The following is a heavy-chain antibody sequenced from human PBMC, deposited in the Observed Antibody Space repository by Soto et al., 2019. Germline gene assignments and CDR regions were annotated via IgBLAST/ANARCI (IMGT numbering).Heavy chain of an antibody. CDR2: IYYSGST. CDR3: ARSRPRGIAVDPLDY. V-gene: IGHV4-59*01. CDR1: GGSISSYY. D-gene: IGHD6-19*01. Sequence: SETLSLTCTVSGGSISSYYWSWIRQPPGKGLEWIGYIYYSGSTNYNPSLKSRVTISVDTSKNQFSLKLSSVTAADTAVYYCARSRPRGIAVDPLDYWGQGTLVTVSS. J-gene: IGHJ4*02.